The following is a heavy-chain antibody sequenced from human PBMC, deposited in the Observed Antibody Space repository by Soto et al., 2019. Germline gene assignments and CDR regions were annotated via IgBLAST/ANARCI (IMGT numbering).Heavy chain of an antibody. V-gene: IGHV3-23*01. CDR1: GFIFSNYA. CDR3: ARTDKYNSQSSGWANRFDY. D-gene: IGHD6-19*01. CDR2: FTSGGST. Sequence: EVQLLESGGDLVQPGGSLRLSCAASGFIFSNYAMTWVRQAPGKGPEWVSTFTSGGSTYYRDTVKGGFNISRDNSKNTLYRQMNSLRAEDTAVYYCARTDKYNSQSSGWANRFDYWGQGTLVTVSS. J-gene: IGHJ4*02.